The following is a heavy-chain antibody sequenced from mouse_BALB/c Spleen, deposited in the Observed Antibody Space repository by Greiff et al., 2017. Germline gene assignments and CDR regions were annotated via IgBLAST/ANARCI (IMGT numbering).Heavy chain of an antibody. D-gene: IGHD1-2*01. J-gene: IGHJ3*01. V-gene: IGHV14-1*02. CDR3: AREETYYGSSWFAY. CDR1: GFNIKDYY. CDR2: IDPENGNT. Sequence: VQLQQSGAELVRPGALVKLSCKASGFNIKDYYMHWVKQRPEQGLEWIGWIDPENGNTIYDPKFQGKASITADTSSKTAYLQLSSLTSEDTAVYYCAREETYYGSSWFAYGGQGTLVTVSA.